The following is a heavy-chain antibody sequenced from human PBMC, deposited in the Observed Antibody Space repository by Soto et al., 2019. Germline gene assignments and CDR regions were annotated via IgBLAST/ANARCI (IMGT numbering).Heavy chain of an antibody. CDR3: ASTLPPPLFRSY. D-gene: IGHD1-26*01. V-gene: IGHV3-23*01. CDR2: ISGSGGST. Sequence: GGSLRLSCAASGFTFSSYAMSWVRQAPGKGPEWVSAISGSGGSTYYADSVKGRFTISRDNSKNTLYLQMNSLRAEDTAVYYCASTLPPPLFRSYWGQGTLVTVSS. CDR1: GFTFSSYA. J-gene: IGHJ4*02.